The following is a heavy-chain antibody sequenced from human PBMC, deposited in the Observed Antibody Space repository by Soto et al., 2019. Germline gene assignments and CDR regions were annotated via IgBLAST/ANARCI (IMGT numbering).Heavy chain of an antibody. J-gene: IGHJ3*02. CDR3: TTDPSGYYAIWTGYYSPAFDI. Sequence: GGSLRLSCAASGFTFSNAWMSWVRQAPGKGLEWVGRIKSKTDGGTTDYAAPVKGRFTISRDDSKNTLYLQMNSLKTEDTAVYYCTTDPSGYYAIWTGYYSPAFDILGQGTMFTVSS. CDR1: GFTFSNAW. D-gene: IGHD3-9*01. V-gene: IGHV3-15*01. CDR2: IKSKTDGGTT.